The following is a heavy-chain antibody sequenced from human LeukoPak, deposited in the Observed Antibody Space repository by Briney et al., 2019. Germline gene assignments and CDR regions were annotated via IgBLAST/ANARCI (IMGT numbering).Heavy chain of an antibody. D-gene: IGHD1-1*01. J-gene: IGHJ4*02. Sequence: ASVKVSCKASGYSFTSYDINWVRQATGQGPEWMGWMDPDSGNTGYAQKFQGRVTMTRSTSINTAYMEVSSLTFDDTAVYYCARGLRRGRSGPGYWGPGTLDTVSS. CDR1: GYSFTSYD. CDR2: MDPDSGNT. V-gene: IGHV1-8*01. CDR3: ARGLRRGRSGPGY.